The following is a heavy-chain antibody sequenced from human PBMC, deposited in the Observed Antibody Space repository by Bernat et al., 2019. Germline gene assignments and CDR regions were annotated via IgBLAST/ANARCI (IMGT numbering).Heavy chain of an antibody. Sequence: QVQLVQSGAEVKKPGSSVKVSCKASGGTFSSYTISWVRQAPGQGLEWMGRIIHILGIANYAQKFQGRVTITADKSTSTAYMELSSLRSEDTAVYYCERGGNVKWLEENWFDPWGQGTLVTVSS. J-gene: IGHJ5*02. V-gene: IGHV1-69*02. CDR1: GGTFSSYT. D-gene: IGHD6-19*01. CDR3: ERGGNVKWLEENWFDP. CDR2: IIHILGIA.